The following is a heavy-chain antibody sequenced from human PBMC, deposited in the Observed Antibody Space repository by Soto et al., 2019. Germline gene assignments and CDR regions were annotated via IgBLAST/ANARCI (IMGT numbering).Heavy chain of an antibody. D-gene: IGHD6-6*01. Sequence: PGESLKISCTGSGYSFTSYWIGWVRQMPGKGLEWMGIIYPGDSDTRYSPSFQGQVTISADKSISTAYLQWSSLKASDTAMYYCASSEYSSSSGYYYGMDVWGQGTTVTVSS. V-gene: IGHV5-51*01. CDR3: ASSEYSSSSGYYYGMDV. CDR1: GYSFTSYW. CDR2: IYPGDSDT. J-gene: IGHJ6*02.